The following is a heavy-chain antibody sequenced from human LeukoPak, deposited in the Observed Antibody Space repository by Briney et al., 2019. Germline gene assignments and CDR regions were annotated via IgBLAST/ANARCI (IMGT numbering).Heavy chain of an antibody. V-gene: IGHV1-2*06. D-gene: IGHD1-14*01. Sequence: GASAKVSCKASGYTFTGYYIHWVRQAPGQGLEWMGRINPSSGGTNSAQKFQGRVTMTSDTSISTANMELRRLISDDTAVYYCARSYGDSGNHFNYMDVWGKGTTVTVSS. J-gene: IGHJ6*03. CDR2: INPSSGGT. CDR1: GYTFTGYY. CDR3: ARSYGDSGNHFNYMDV.